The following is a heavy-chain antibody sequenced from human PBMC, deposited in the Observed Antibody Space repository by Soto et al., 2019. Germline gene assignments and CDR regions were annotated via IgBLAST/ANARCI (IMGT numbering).Heavy chain of an antibody. J-gene: IGHJ6*02. CDR1: GGTFDKFI. V-gene: IGHV1-69*13. Sequence: SVRVSCKASGGTFDKFIMNWVRQTPGRGLEWMGGIVPMLGTPTYAEKFKGRVRISATGSATTTYMEVTSLRSEDTAIYYCARNGTYGSSRSHYSGMDVWGQGTTVTVSS. CDR2: IVPMLGTP. CDR3: ARNGTYGSSRSHYSGMDV. D-gene: IGHD3-10*01.